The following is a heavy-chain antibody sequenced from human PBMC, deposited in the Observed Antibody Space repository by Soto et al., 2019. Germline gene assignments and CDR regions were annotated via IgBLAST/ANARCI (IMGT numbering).Heavy chain of an antibody. CDR2: IATYNSNK. V-gene: IGHV1-18*01. Sequence: HLVQSGPEVKQPGVSVTVSCKTSGDTFTNFGLGWVRQAPGEGLEWMGWIATYNSNKNYGEKFQGRLTLTTDTSTSTAYMELKSLGYDDTAVYYCARVLRGVVNWFDPWGQGTLVTVSS. CDR1: GDTFTNFG. CDR3: ARVLRGVVNWFDP. J-gene: IGHJ5*02. D-gene: IGHD3-10*01.